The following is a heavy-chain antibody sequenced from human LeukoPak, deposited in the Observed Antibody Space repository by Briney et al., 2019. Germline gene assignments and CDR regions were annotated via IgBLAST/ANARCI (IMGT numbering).Heavy chain of an antibody. CDR1: GFTFSNAW. D-gene: IGHD4-17*01. V-gene: IGHV3-15*07. CDR2: IKSKTDGGTT. J-gene: IGHJ6*02. CDR3: TTTATVTYSYYYYYGIDV. Sequence: GGSLRLSCAASGFTFSNAWMNWVRQAPGKGLGWVGRIKSKTDGGTTDYAAPVKGRFTISRDDSKNTLYLQMNSLKTEDTAVYYRTTTATVTYSYYYYYGIDVWGQGTTVTVSS.